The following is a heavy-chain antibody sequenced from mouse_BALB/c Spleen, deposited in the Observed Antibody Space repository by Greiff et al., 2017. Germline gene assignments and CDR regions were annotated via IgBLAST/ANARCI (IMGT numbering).Heavy chain of an antibody. D-gene: IGHD2-1*01. V-gene: IGHV5-12-1*01. CDR1: GFAFSSYD. J-gene: IGHJ2*01. CDR2: ISSGGGST. Sequence: EVKLVESGGGLVKPGGSLKLSCAASGFAFSSYDMSWVRQTPEKRLEWVAYISSGGGSTYYPDTVKGRFTISRDNAKNTLYLQMSSLKSEDTAMYYCARRGNLDYWGQGTTLTVSS. CDR3: ARRGNLDY.